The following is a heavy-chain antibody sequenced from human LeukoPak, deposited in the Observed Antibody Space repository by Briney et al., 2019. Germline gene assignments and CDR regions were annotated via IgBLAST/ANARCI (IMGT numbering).Heavy chain of an antibody. Sequence: ASVKVSCKASGYTFTSYGISWVRQAPGQGLECMGWISAYNGNTNYAQKLQGRVTMTTDTSTSTAYMELRSLRSDDTAVYYCARSDRGSSWYMYDPWGQGTLVTVSS. CDR3: ARSDRGSSWYMYDP. D-gene: IGHD6-13*01. V-gene: IGHV1-18*01. J-gene: IGHJ5*02. CDR1: GYTFTSYG. CDR2: ISAYNGNT.